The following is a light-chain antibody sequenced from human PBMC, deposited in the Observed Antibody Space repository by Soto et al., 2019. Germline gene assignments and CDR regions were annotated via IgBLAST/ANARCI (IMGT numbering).Light chain of an antibody. V-gene: IGKV1-13*02. J-gene: IGKJ5*01. Sequence: AIQLTQSPSSLSASVGDRVSITCRASQGISSALAWYQHKPGKAPKILIYDASSLQSGVPSRFSGSESGTECTLTISSLQPEDFATYYCQQLKTYPFTFGQGTRLVIK. CDR2: DAS. CDR3: QQLKTYPFT. CDR1: QGISSA.